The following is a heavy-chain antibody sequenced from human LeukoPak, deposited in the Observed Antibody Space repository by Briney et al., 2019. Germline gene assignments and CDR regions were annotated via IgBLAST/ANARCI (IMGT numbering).Heavy chain of an antibody. D-gene: IGHD5-18*01. CDR2: INPNSGGT. Sequence: GASVTVSCRPSGYTFTGYYMYGVRQAPGQGLEWMGWINPNSGGTNYAQKFQGWVTMTRDTSISTAYMELSRLRSDDTAVYYCERGGMRDTAMVLFDYWGQGTLVTVSS. CDR3: ERGGMRDTAMVLFDY. CDR1: GYTFTGYY. V-gene: IGHV1-2*04. J-gene: IGHJ4*02.